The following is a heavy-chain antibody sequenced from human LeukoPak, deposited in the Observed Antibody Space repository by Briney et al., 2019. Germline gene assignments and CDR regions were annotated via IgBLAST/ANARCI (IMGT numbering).Heavy chain of an antibody. Sequence: GGSLRLSCAASGFTFSNYAMHWVRQAPGTGLELVAVIWFDGTNKYYGDSVRGRFTISRDNPKNRLYLQMNSLRAEDTAVYYCAKARGSGWHDPWYLDYWGQGTLVTVSS. CDR2: IWFDGTNK. J-gene: IGHJ4*02. V-gene: IGHV3-33*06. CDR3: AKARGSGWHDPWYLDY. D-gene: IGHD6-19*01. CDR1: GFTFSNYA.